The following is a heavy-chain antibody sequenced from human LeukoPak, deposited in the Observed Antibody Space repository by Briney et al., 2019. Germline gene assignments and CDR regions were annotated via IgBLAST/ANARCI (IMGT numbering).Heavy chain of an antibody. CDR2: IYYSGST. D-gene: IGHD2-2*01. Sequence: PSETLSLTCTVSGGSISSGDYYWSWIRQPPGKGLEWIGYIYYSGSTYYNPSLKSRVPISVDTSKNQFSLKLSSVTAADTAVYYCAGGVPAAPDDAFDIWGQGTMVTVSS. CDR1: GGSISSGDYY. CDR3: AGGVPAAPDDAFDI. V-gene: IGHV4-30-4*08. J-gene: IGHJ3*02.